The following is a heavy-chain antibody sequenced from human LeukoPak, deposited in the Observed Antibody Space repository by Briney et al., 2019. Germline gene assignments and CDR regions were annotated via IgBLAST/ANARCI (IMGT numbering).Heavy chain of an antibody. CDR3: ARAAKDCSSTSCYYYYGMDV. V-gene: IGHV4-59*01. CDR2: IYYSGST. J-gene: IGHJ6*02. CDR1: GGSISSYY. D-gene: IGHD2-2*01. Sequence: SETLSLTCTVSGGSISSYYWSWIRQPPGKGLEWIGYIYYSGSTNYNPPLKSRVTISVDTSKNQFSLKLSSVTAADTAVYYCARAAKDCSSTSCYYYYGMDVWGQGTTVTVSS.